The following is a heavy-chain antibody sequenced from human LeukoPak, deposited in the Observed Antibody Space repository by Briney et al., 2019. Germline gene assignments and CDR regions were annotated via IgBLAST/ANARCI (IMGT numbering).Heavy chain of an antibody. V-gene: IGHV6-1*01. D-gene: IGHD5-24*01. CDR1: GDSVSTNSVA. CDR2: TSYRSKWYN. J-gene: IGHJ4*02. Sequence: SQTLSLTCAISGDSVSTNSVAWNWIRQSPSRGLEWLGRTSYRSKWYNDYAVSVKSRITNTPDTSKNQFSLQLNSVTPEGTAVYYCAREAEITRFDYWGQGTLVTVSS. CDR3: AREAEITRFDY.